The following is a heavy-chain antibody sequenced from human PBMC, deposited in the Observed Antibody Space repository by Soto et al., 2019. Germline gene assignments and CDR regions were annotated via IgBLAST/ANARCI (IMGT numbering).Heavy chain of an antibody. CDR3: ARDHAWGRRVTTRFDF. Sequence: EVQLLESGGNLVQPGGSLRLSCAASEFTFSTYGMTWVRQAPGTGVEWVSSISDSGDSTSYAASVKGRFTISRDNSKNTLFLQMNSLRAEDTAVYYCARDHAWGRRVTTRFDFWGQGALVTVSS. CDR1: EFTFSTYG. CDR2: ISDSGDST. D-gene: IGHD4-17*01. J-gene: IGHJ4*02. V-gene: IGHV3-23*01.